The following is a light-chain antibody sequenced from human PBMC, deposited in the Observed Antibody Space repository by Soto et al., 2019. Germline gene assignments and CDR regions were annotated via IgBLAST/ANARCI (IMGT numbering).Light chain of an antibody. CDR3: QQYGSSPPIT. CDR1: QTVRNNY. Sequence: EFVLTHSPGTLSLSPGERATLSFRSSQTVRNNYLAWYQQKPGQAPRLLIYDASSRATGIPDRFSGSGSGTDFTLTISRLEPEDFAVYYCQQYGSSPPITFGQGTRLEIK. V-gene: IGKV3-20*01. J-gene: IGKJ5*01. CDR2: DAS.